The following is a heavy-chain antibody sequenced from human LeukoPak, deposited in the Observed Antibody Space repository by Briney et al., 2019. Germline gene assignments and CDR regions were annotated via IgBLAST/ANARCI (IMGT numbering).Heavy chain of an antibody. CDR1: GFTFSSYG. CDR3: ARDTLGEGEDANYAVYYFDY. V-gene: IGHV3-23*01. CDR2: ISGSGGST. Sequence: GGSLRLSCAASGFTFSSYGMSWVRQAPGKGLEWVSAISGSGGSTYYADSVKGRFTISRDNGKNSLDLQMNSLRADDTAVYYCARDTLGEGEDANYAVYYFDYWGQGTVVTVSS. D-gene: IGHD4/OR15-4a*01. J-gene: IGHJ4*02.